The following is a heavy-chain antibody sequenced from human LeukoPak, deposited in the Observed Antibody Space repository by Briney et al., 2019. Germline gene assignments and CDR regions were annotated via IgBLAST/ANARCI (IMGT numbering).Heavy chain of an antibody. CDR2: IYPGDSDT. CDR3: ARRRWGVVVTASGFDN. D-gene: IGHD2-21*02. V-gene: IGHV5-51*01. CDR1: GYSFTSCW. Sequence: GESLKISCKGSGYSFTSCWIGWVRQLPGKGLEWMGIIYPGDSDTRYSPSFLGQVTISVDKSINTAYLQWSSLRTSDTAMYYCARRRWGVVVTASGFDNWGQGTLVTVSS. J-gene: IGHJ4*02.